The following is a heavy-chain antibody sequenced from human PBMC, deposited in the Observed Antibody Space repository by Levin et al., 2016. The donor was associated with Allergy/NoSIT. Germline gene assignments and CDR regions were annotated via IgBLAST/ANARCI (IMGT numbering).Heavy chain of an antibody. CDR2: ISYDGSNK. V-gene: IGHV3-30*18. CDR3: AKAGSYGSGSYYNGLGAPDYGLDV. Sequence: GGSLRLSCAASGFTFSSYGMHWVRQAPGKGLEWVVVISYDGSNKYYADSVKGRFTISRDNSKNTLYLQMNSLRAEDTAVYYCAKAGSYGSGSYYNGLGAPDYGLDVWGQGTTVTFSS. J-gene: IGHJ6*02. D-gene: IGHD3-10*01. CDR1: GFTFSSYG.